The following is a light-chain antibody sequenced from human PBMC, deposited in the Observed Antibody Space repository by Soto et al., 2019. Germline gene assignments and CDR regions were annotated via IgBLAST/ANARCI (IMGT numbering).Light chain of an antibody. Sequence: DIVMTQSPLSLPVTPGEPASISCRSSQSLLHSNGYNYLDWYLQKPGQSPQLLIYLGSNRASGVPERFSGSGSGTDFTLKISRVEAEDVGVYYCMQALQTPITFGQGTRLEI. CDR2: LGS. CDR3: MQALQTPIT. J-gene: IGKJ5*01. V-gene: IGKV2-28*01. CDR1: QSLLHSNGYNY.